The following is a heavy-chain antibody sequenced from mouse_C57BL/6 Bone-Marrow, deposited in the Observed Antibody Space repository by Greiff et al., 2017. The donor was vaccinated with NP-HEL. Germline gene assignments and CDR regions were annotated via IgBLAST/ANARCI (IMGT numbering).Heavy chain of an antibody. V-gene: IGHV1-81*01. CDR2: IYPRSGNT. D-gene: IGHD3-3*01. J-gene: IGHJ3*01. Sequence: VKLMESGAELARPGASVKLSCKASGYTFTSYGISWVKQSTGQGLEWIGEIYPRSGNTYYNEKFKGKATLTEDKSSSTAYMELRSLTSEDAAVYCCARRAAWFAYWGQGTLVTVSA. CDR3: ARRAAWFAY. CDR1: GYTFTSYG.